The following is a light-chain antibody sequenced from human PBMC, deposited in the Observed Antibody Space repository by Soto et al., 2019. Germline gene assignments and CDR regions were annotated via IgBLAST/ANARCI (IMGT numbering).Light chain of an antibody. CDR1: TSNIGSNT. Sequence: QSVLTQPPSASGTPGQGVPISCSGITSNIGSNTVNWCQQLPGTAPKLLIYNNNQRPSGVPDRFSGSKSGTSASLAIGGLQSEDEADYYCAAWDDSLNGYVFGTGTKSPS. V-gene: IGLV1-44*01. CDR3: AAWDDSLNGYV. J-gene: IGLJ1*01. CDR2: NNN.